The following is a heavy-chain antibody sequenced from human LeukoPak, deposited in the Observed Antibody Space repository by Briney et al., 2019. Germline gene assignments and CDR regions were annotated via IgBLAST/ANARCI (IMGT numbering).Heavy chain of an antibody. Sequence: GRSLRLSCAASGFTFDDYAMHWVRQGPGKGLEWVSGVSWNNGSIGYADSVKGRFTISRDNAKNSVYLQMNSLRPEDTAFYYCAKDIFEEGNYDDTNIEGAFDHWGQGTLVTVSS. J-gene: IGHJ4*02. V-gene: IGHV3-9*01. D-gene: IGHD3-22*01. CDR1: GFTFDDYA. CDR2: VSWNNGSI. CDR3: AKDIFEEGNYDDTNIEGAFDH.